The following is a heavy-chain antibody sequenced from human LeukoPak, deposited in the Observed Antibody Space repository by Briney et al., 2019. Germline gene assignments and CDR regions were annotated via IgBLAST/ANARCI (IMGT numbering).Heavy chain of an antibody. V-gene: IGHV1-24*01. CDR1: GYTLTELS. Sequence: ASVKVSCKVSGYTLTELSMHWVRQAPGKGLEWMGGFDPEDGETIYAQKFQGRVTMTEDTSTDTAYMELSSLRSEDTAVYYCARSSYDYVWGSYRWTYDYWGQGTLVTVSS. J-gene: IGHJ4*02. D-gene: IGHD3-16*02. CDR2: FDPEDGET. CDR3: ARSSYDYVWGSYRWTYDY.